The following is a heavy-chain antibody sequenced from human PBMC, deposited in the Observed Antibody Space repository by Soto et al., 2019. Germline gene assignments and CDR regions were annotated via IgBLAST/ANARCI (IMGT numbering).Heavy chain of an antibody. J-gene: IGHJ4*02. CDR3: AHKGDGYRGFKY. CDR2: IYWDDDK. CDR1: GFSLSTSGVG. Sequence: QITLKESGPTLVKPTQTLMLTCTLSGFSLSTSGVGVGWIRQPPGKALEWLALIYWDDDKRYSPFLKSRLTITKDTSKNQVVLTLTNMDPVDTATYYCAHKGDGYRGFKYWGQGTLVTVSS. D-gene: IGHD5-12*01. V-gene: IGHV2-5*02.